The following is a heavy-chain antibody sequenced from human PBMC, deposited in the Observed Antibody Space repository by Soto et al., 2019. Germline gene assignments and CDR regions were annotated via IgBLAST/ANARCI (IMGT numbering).Heavy chain of an antibody. CDR2: IKSKTYGETT. Sequence: EVQLVESGGGLVKPGGYLRLSCAASGFTFSNAWMSWVRQGPGKGLEWVGLIKSKTYGETTDYSAPVKGRFTISRDDSKNTLYLQLISLKNEDTAVYYCINGSGWYDYWGQVTLVTVSS. V-gene: IGHV3-15*01. J-gene: IGHJ4*02. CDR1: GFTFSNAW. CDR3: INGSGWYDY. D-gene: IGHD6-19*01.